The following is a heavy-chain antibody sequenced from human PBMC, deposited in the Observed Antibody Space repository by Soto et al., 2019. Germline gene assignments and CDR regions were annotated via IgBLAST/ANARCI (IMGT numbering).Heavy chain of an antibody. J-gene: IGHJ3*02. D-gene: IGHD7-27*01. V-gene: IGHV4-34*01. Sequence: SETLSLTCAVYGGSFSGYYWSWIRQPPGKGLEWIGEINHSGSTNYNPSLKSRVTISVDTSKNQFSLKLSSVTAADTAVYYCASDWGWADAFDIWGQGTMVTVSS. CDR1: GGSFSGYY. CDR2: INHSGST. CDR3: ASDWGWADAFDI.